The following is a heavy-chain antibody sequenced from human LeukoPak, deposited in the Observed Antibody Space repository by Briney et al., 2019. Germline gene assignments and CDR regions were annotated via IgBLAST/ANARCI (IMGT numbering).Heavy chain of an antibody. D-gene: IGHD6-6*01. Sequence: PGGSLRLSCAASGFTFSNYEMNWVRQAPGKGLEWVSYISSGGGTIYYADSVKGRFTISRDNAKASLYLQMNSLRAEDTAVYYCARNSIAARPLDYWGQGTLVTVSS. J-gene: IGHJ4*02. CDR1: GFTFSNYE. V-gene: IGHV3-48*03. CDR2: ISSGGGTI. CDR3: ARNSIAARPLDY.